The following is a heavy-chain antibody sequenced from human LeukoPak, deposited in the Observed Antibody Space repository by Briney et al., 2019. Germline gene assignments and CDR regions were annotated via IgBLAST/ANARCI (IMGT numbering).Heavy chain of an antibody. V-gene: IGHV3-74*01. CDR1: GFTFTSYW. J-gene: IGHJ4*02. CDR3: ARGGYCSGGSCNFDS. CDR2: VNTDGTST. Sequence: PGGSLRLSCAASGFTFTSYWMHWIRQVPGKGLVWVSRVNTDGTSTSYADSMTGRFTISRDNAKNTVYLQMSSLRAEDTAVYFCARGGYCSGGSCNFDSWGQGTLVTVSS. D-gene: IGHD2-15*01.